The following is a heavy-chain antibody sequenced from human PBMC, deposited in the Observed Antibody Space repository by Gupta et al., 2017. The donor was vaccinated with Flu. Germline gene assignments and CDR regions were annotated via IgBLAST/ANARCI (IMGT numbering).Heavy chain of an antibody. J-gene: IGHJ6*03. CDR3: ATVEGYYDEGTINYYYYYMDV. V-gene: IGHV3-53*01. D-gene: IGHD3-22*01. CDR2: IYSGGTT. CDR1: GFTVSSND. Sequence: EVQLVESGGGLIQPGGSLRLSCAASGFTVSSNDMTWVRQAPGKGLEWVSLIYSGGTTYYADSVKGRFSISRDKSKNSLYLQMNSLTAEDTAVYYCATVEGYYDEGTINYYYYYMDVWGTGTTVTVSS.